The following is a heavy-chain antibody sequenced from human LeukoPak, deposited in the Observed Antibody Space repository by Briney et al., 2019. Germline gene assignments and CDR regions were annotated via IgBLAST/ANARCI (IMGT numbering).Heavy chain of an antibody. V-gene: IGHV3-66*01. J-gene: IGHJ4*02. CDR1: GFTFSSYS. CDR2: IYSGGNT. CDR3: ARAQYSYSDY. D-gene: IGHD5-18*01. Sequence: GGSLRLSCAASGFTFSSYSMIWVRQAPGKGLEWVSVIYSGGNTYYADSVKDRFTISRDNSKNTLYLQMNSLRAEDTAVYYCARAQYSYSDYWGQGTLVTVSS.